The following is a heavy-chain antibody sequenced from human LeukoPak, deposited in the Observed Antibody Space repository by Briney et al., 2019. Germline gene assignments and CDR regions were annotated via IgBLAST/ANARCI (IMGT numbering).Heavy chain of an antibody. CDR1: GFTSSSYA. J-gene: IGHJ4*02. V-gene: IGHV3-23*01. Sequence: GGSLRLSCAASGFTSSSYAMSWVRQAPGKGLEWVSAISGSGGSTYYADSVKGRFTISRDNSKNTLYLQMNSLRAEDTAVYYCAKDREGVGITGTFDYWGQGTLVTVSS. CDR2: ISGSGGST. D-gene: IGHD1-7*01. CDR3: AKDREGVGITGTFDY.